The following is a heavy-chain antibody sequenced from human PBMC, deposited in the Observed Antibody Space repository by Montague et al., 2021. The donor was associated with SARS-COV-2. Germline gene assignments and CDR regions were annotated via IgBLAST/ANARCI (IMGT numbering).Heavy chain of an antibody. CDR3: AGSWSGKQERGDY. Sequence: SETLSLTCSVSGGSVSSSSYDWVWLRQPPGKGLVWIRTVSDSGSTSYTPTLKSPVTVSRATPKNQFTLKLSTVTAADTAVYSCAGSWSGKQERGDYWGHGTTVTVSS. J-gene: IGHJ4*01. V-gene: IGHV4-39*06. CDR1: GGSVSSSSYD. D-gene: IGHD1-26*01. CDR2: VSDSGST.